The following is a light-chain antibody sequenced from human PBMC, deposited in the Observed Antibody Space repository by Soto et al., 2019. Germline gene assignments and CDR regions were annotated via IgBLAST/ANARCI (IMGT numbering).Light chain of an antibody. CDR1: SSDVGAYNY. CDR3: AAWDDSLSAFYV. Sequence: SVLTQPPSASGSPGQSVTISCTGTSSDVGAYNYVSWYQQLPGKAPKLLIYGINQRPSGVPDRFSGSKSGTSASLAISGLRSEDEADYYCAAWDDSLSAFYVFGTGTKVTVL. V-gene: IGLV1-47*01. J-gene: IGLJ1*01. CDR2: GIN.